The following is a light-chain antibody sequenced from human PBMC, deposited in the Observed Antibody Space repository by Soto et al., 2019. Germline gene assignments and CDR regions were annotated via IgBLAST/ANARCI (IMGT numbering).Light chain of an antibody. CDR2: DAS. J-gene: IGKJ5*01. CDR1: QSISSW. V-gene: IGKV1-5*01. Sequence: SHITHSPSTLSASVGDRVTITCRASQSISSWLAWYQQKPGKAPKLLIYDASSLESGVPSRFSGSGSGTEFTLTISSLQPDDFATYYCQQYNSYSITFGQGTRLEIK. CDR3: QQYNSYSIT.